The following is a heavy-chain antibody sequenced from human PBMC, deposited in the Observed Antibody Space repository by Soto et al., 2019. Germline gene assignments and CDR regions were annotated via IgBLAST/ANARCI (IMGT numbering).Heavy chain of an antibody. Sequence: GGSLRLSCAASGFTFSDYYMSWIRQAPGKGLEWVSYISSSGSTIYYADSVKGRFTISRDNAKNSLYLQMNSLRAEDTAVYYCARASNYDFWSDNWFDPWGQGTLVTVSS. CDR1: GFTFSDYY. J-gene: IGHJ5*02. D-gene: IGHD3-3*01. CDR2: ISSSGSTI. V-gene: IGHV3-11*01. CDR3: ARASNYDFWSDNWFDP.